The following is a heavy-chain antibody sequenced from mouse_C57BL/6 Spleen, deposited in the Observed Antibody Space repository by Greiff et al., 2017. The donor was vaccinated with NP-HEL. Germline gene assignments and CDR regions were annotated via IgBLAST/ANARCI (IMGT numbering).Heavy chain of an antibody. D-gene: IGHD1-1*01. J-gene: IGHJ3*01. CDR1: GYTFTSYW. CDR3: ARGDSAFYGSPFAY. V-gene: IGHV1-52*01. CDR2: IDPSDSET. Sequence: QVHVKQPGAELVRPGSSVKLSCKASGYTFTSYWMHWVKQRPIQGLEWIGNIDPSDSETHYTQKFKDKATLTVDKSSSTAYMQLSSLTSEDSAVYYCARGDSAFYGSPFAYWGQGTLVTVSA.